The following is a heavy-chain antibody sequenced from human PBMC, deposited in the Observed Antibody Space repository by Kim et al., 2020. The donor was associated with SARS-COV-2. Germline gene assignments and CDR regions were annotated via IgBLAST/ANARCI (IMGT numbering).Heavy chain of an antibody. D-gene: IGHD2-8*02. Sequence: GGSLRLSCAASGFTFSSYSMNWVRQAPGKGLEWVSYISSSSSTIYYADSVKGRFTISRDNAKNSLYLQMNSLRDEDTAVYYCAREGTGAYYYYGMDVWGQGTTVTVSS. CDR2: ISSSSSTI. V-gene: IGHV3-48*02. J-gene: IGHJ6*02. CDR1: GFTFSSYS. CDR3: AREGTGAYYYYGMDV.